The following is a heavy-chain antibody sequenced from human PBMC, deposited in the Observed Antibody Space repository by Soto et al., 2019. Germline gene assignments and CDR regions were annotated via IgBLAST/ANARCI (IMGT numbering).Heavy chain of an antibody. V-gene: IGHV6-1*01. D-gene: IGHD6-13*01. J-gene: IGHJ4*02. Sequence: SQSLSLTCAISVDSVSSNSAAWNWIRQSPSRGLEWLGRTYYRSKWYNDYAVSVKSRITINPDTSKNQFSLQLNSVTPEDTAVYYCARDLRFIAAAGLFDYWGQGTLVTVSS. CDR1: VDSVSSNSAA. CDR3: ARDLRFIAAAGLFDY. CDR2: TYYRSKWYN.